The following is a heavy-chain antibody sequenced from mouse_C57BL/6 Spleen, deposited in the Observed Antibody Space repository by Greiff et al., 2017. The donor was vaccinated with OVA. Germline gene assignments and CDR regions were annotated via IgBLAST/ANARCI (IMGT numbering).Heavy chain of an antibody. J-gene: IGHJ4*01. CDR2: IYPRSGNT. Sequence: QVQLQQSGAELARPGASVKLSCKASGYTFTSYGISWVKQRTGQGLEWIGEIYPRSGNTYYNEQFKGKATLTADKSSSTAYMELRSLTSEDSAVYFCARELYYGSSEALDSWCRGTSVPVSS. CDR1: GYTFTSYG. V-gene: IGHV1-81*01. D-gene: IGHD1-1*01. CDR3: ARELYYGSSEALDS.